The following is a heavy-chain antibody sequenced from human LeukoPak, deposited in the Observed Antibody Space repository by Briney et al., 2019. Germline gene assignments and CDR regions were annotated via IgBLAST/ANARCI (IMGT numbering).Heavy chain of an antibody. CDR2: ISGNGATT. D-gene: IGHD2-2*01. CDR3: VANMYNYMDV. V-gene: IGHV3-23*01. Sequence: PGGSLRLSSAVSGLTFSTYAMSWVRQAPGRGLEWVSSISGNGATTYYAASVKGRFTISRDNSKNTAFLQMNGLRAEDTAVYYAVANMYNYMDVWGKGTTVTVSS. J-gene: IGHJ6*03. CDR1: GLTFSTYA.